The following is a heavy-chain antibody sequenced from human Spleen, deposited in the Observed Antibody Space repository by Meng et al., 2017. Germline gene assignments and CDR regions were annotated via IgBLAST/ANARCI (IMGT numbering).Heavy chain of an antibody. CDR2: IYYSGST. CDR1: GGSISSYY. J-gene: IGHJ6*02. Sequence: SETLSLTCTVSGGSISSYYWSWIRQPPGKGLEWIGYIYYSGSTNYNPSLKSRVTITVDKSKNQFSLKLSSVTAADTAVYYCARVSSSSGGYGMDVWGQGTTVTVSS. V-gene: IGHV4-59*12. CDR3: ARVSSSSGGYGMDV. D-gene: IGHD6-6*01.